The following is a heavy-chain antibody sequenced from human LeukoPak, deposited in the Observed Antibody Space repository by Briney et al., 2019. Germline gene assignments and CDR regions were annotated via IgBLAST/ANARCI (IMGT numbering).Heavy chain of an antibody. CDR1: GGSVSSGSYY. Sequence: PSETLSLTCTVSGGSVSSGSYYWSWIRQPPGKGLEWIGYIYYSGSTNYNPSLKSRVTISVDTSKNQFSLKLSSVTAADTAVYYCARDSPGYYDSSGYRRYYYYGMDVWGQGTTVTVSS. V-gene: IGHV4-61*01. CDR3: ARDSPGYYDSSGYRRYYYYGMDV. CDR2: IYYSGST. J-gene: IGHJ6*02. D-gene: IGHD3-22*01.